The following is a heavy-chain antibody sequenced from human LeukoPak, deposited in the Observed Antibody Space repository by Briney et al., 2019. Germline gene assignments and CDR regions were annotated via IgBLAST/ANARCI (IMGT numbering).Heavy chain of an antibody. CDR2: ISGSGGST. D-gene: IGHD3-22*01. V-gene: IGHV3-23*01. CDR3: AKDRGPGGIVVVAPWY. J-gene: IGHJ4*02. CDR1: GFTFSSYA. Sequence: GGSLRLSCAASGFTFSSYAMSWVRQAPGKGLEWVLAISGSGGSTYYADSVKGRFTISRDNSKNTLYLQMNSLRAEDTAVYYCAKDRGPGGIVVVAPWYWGQGTLVTVSS.